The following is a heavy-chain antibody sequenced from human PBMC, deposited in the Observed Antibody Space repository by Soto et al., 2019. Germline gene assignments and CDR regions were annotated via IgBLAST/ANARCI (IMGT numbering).Heavy chain of an antibody. CDR2: IIPISGTA. J-gene: IGHJ6*02. D-gene: IGHD2-2*01. CDR1: GGTFSRYA. Sequence: QVQLVQSGAEVKKRGSSVKVSCTASGGTFSRYAISWVLQAPGQGLEWMGGIIPISGTANYAQKFQGRVTITADESTSKAYMGLSSLRSEDTAVYYCARSQGSSTSLELYYYYYYGIDGWGQGTTVTVSS. CDR3: ARSQGSSTSLELYYYYYYGIDG. V-gene: IGHV1-69*19.